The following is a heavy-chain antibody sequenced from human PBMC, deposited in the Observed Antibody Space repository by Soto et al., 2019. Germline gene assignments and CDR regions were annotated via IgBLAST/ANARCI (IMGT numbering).Heavy chain of an antibody. D-gene: IGHD3-22*01. CDR1: GFTFSDHY. V-gene: IGHV3-72*01. Sequence: GGSLRLSCAASGFTFSDHYMDWMRQAPGKGPQWVARSRNKANSYTTEYAASVKGRFTISRDDSNNSLYLQMNGVTTEDTAVYYCTRVGYYDTSGYLFCHWGQGTLVTVSS. J-gene: IGHJ4*02. CDR2: SRNKANSYTT. CDR3: TRVGYYDTSGYLFCH.